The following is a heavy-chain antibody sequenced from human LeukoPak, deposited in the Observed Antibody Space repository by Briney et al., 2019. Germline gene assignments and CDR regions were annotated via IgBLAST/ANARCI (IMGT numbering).Heavy chain of an antibody. CDR2: ISSSSSYI. CDR3: ARDRDEIQLWSLDDAFDI. V-gene: IGHV3-21*01. Sequence: GGSLRLSCAASGFTFSSYSMNWVRQAPGKGLEWVSSISSSSSYIYYADSVKGRFTVSRDNAKNSLYLQMNSLRAEDTAVYYCARDRDEIQLWSLDDAFDIWGQGTMVTVSS. J-gene: IGHJ3*02. D-gene: IGHD5-18*01. CDR1: GFTFSSYS.